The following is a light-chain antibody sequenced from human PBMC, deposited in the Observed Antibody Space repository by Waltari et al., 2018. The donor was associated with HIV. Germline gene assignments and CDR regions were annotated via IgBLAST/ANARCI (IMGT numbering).Light chain of an antibody. CDR2: DVS. J-gene: IGKJ3*01. Sequence: LTQSPATLSVSPGERATLSCRARQSISNYVAWYQQRPGLPPRLLIYDVSSRAAGVPDRFSGSGSGTNFTLSISSLEVEDFAFYYCQQRSNWPGTFGPGTRVDLK. CDR1: QSISNY. V-gene: IGKV3-11*01. CDR3: QQRSNWPGT.